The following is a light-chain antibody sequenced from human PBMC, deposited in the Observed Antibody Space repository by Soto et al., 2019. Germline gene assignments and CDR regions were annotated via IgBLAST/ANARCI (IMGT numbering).Light chain of an antibody. CDR2: GAS. J-gene: IGKJ4*01. CDR1: QSVSSSY. CDR3: QQYESSSPT. V-gene: IGKV3-20*01. Sequence: EIVLTQSPGTLSLSPGERATLSCRASQSVSSSYLAWYQQKPGQAPRLLIYGASSRATGIPDRFSGSGSGTDFTLTISRLEAADFAVFFCQQYESSSPTFGRGTKVDIK.